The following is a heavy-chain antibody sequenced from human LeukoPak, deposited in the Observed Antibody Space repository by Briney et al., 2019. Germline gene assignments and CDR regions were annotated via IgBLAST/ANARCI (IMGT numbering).Heavy chain of an antibody. CDR3: AKDVFVGVGATTGFDY. J-gene: IGHJ4*02. Sequence: GGSLRLSCAASGFTFSSYWMSWVRQAPGKGLEWVANIKQDGSEKYYVDSVKGRFTISRDNAKNSLYLQMNSLRAEDTAVYYCAKDVFVGVGATTGFDYWGQGTLVTVSS. CDR2: IKQDGSEK. CDR1: GFTFSSYW. D-gene: IGHD1-26*01. V-gene: IGHV3-7*01.